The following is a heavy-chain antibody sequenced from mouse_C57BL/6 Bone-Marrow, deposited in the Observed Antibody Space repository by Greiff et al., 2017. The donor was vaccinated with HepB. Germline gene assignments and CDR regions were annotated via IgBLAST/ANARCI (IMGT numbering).Heavy chain of an antibody. J-gene: IGHJ2*01. CDR1: GFTFTDYY. CDR3: ARSSPLYYGSSYDY. CDR2: IRNKANGYTT. D-gene: IGHD1-1*01. Sequence: DVKLVESGGGLVQPGGSLSLSCAASGFTFTDYYMSWVRQPPGKALEWLGFIRNKANGYTTEYSASVKGRFTISRDNSQSILYLQMNALRAEDSATYYCARSSPLYYGSSYDYWGQGTTLTVSS. V-gene: IGHV7-3*01.